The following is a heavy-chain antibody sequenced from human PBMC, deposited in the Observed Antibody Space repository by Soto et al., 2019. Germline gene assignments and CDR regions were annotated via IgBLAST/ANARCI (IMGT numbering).Heavy chain of an antibody. J-gene: IGHJ3*02. D-gene: IGHD3-10*01. V-gene: IGHV4-30-4*01. CDR2: FFYGGRT. CDR1: GGSISSGDYY. CDR3: AREGGAGVGAFDI. Sequence: QVQLQESGPGLVKPSQTLSLTCTVSGGSISSGDYYWSWIRQPPGKGMEWIGYFFYGGRTFYNPSLKIRVAISLGPSTKPLSLKVNSVTAADSAVYYCAREGGAGVGAFDIWGQGTKVTVSS.